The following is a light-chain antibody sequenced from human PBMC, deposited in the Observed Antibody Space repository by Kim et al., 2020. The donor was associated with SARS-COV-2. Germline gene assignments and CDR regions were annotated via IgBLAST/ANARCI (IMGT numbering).Light chain of an antibody. CDR2: DAS. V-gene: IGKV1-33*01. Sequence: ASVGDRVTITCQASQDIRMFLNWYQQKPGKPPKLLIYDASNLETGVPSRFSGSGSGTYFTFSISSLQPEDIATYYCQQYDNLPITFGQGTRLEI. CDR3: QQYDNLPIT. CDR1: QDIRMF. J-gene: IGKJ5*01.